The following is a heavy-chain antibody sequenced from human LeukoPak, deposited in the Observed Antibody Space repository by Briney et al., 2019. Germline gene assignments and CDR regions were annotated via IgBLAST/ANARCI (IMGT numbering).Heavy chain of an antibody. J-gene: IGHJ4*02. V-gene: IGHV4-39*01. D-gene: IGHD5-12*01. CDR2: IYYSGST. CDR1: GGSISSSGYY. Sequence: SETLSLTCTVSGGSISSSGYYWGWIRQPPGKGLEWIGSIYYSGSTYYNPSLKSRVTISVDTSKNQFSLKLSSVTAADTAVYYCARRRGYSGYVLDYWGQGTLVTVSS. CDR3: ARRRGYSGYVLDY.